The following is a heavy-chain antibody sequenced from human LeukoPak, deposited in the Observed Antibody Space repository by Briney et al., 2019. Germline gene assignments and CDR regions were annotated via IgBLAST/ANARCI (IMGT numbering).Heavy chain of an antibody. CDR1: GYTFTVYY. V-gene: IGHV1-2*02. CDR2: LNPHSGGT. D-gene: IGHD3-3*01. Sequence: ASVTVSCKASGYTFTVYYMHWVRQAPGQGLEWMGWLNPHSGGTNYTQKFQGRVTITRDTSISTAYMELSRLRSEDTAVYYCARDLRPSRVRFLEWLPGSFVYWGQGTLVTVSS. J-gene: IGHJ4*02. CDR3: ARDLRPSRVRFLEWLPGSFVY.